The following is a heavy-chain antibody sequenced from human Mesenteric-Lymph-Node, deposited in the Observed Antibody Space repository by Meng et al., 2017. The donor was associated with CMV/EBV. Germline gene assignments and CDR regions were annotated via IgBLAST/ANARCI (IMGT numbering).Heavy chain of an antibody. V-gene: IGHV3-53*01. CDR3: ARQILVAGYFDY. J-gene: IGHJ4*02. CDR1: GFIVCGNY. D-gene: IGHD6-19*01. CDR2: ISSGGST. Sequence: SCSASGFIVCGNYLGWVRQGPGKGLEWVSLISSGGSTYDEDTVKGRFTISRDNSKNTLYLQINSLRAEDTAVYYCARQILVAGYFDYWGQGILVTVSS.